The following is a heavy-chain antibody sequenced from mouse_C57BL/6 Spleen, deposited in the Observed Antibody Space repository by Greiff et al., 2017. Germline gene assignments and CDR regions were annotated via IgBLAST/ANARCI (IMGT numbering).Heavy chain of an antibody. Sequence: VQLQQPGAELVMPGASVKLSCTASGYTFTSYWMHWVKQRPGQGLEWIGEIDPSDSYTNYNQKLKGKPTLTVAKSSSTAYMQRSSLTSEDSAFYYCARRDWYFDYWGQGTTLTVSS. CDR3: ARRDWYFDY. CDR1: GYTFTSYW. J-gene: IGHJ2*01. V-gene: IGHV1-69*01. CDR2: IDPSDSYT. D-gene: IGHD3-3*01.